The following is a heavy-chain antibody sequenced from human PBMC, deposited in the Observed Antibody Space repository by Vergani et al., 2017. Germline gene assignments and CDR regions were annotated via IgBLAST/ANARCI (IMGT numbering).Heavy chain of an antibody. CDR3: AREVGPIWCSSTSGYREKNWFDP. V-gene: IGHV4-59*01. D-gene: IGHD2-2*01. J-gene: IGHJ5*02. CDR2: IYYSGST. Sequence: QVQLQESGPGLVKPSETLSLTCTVSGGSISSYYWTWIRQPPGKRLEWIGYIYYSGSTNYNPSLKSRVTISVDTSKNQFSLMLSSVTAADTAVYYCAREVGPIWCSSTSGYREKNWFDPWGQGTLVTVSS. CDR1: GGSISSYY.